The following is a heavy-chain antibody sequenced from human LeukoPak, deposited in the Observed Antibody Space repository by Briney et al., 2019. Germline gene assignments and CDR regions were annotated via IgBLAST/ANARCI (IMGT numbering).Heavy chain of an antibody. CDR1: GGSISSSGSF. CDR3: ASLRGLRYSDSSGYYYHFDC. CDR2: IYYSGTT. Sequence: SETLSLTCTVSGGSISSSGSFWGWIRQSPGKGLEWIGSIYYSGTTYYNPSLRSRVTISADTSKNQFSLKLSSVTAADTAVYYCASLRGLRYSDSSGYYYHFDCWGQGTLVTVSS. D-gene: IGHD3-22*01. J-gene: IGHJ4*02. V-gene: IGHV4-39*01.